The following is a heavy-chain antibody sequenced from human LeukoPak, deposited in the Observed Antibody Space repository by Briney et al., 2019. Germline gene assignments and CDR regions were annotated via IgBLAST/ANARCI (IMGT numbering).Heavy chain of an antibody. V-gene: IGHV1-2*02. CDR2: INPNSGGT. D-gene: IGHD6-19*01. CDR3: ARVGQGYSSGWYQITPDFDY. Sequence: ASVKVSCKASGYTFTGYYMHWARQAPGQGLEWMGWINPNSGGTNYAQKFQGRVTMTRDTSVSTAYMELSRLRSDDTAVYYCARVGQGYSSGWYQITPDFDYWGQGTLVTVSS. CDR1: GYTFTGYY. J-gene: IGHJ4*02.